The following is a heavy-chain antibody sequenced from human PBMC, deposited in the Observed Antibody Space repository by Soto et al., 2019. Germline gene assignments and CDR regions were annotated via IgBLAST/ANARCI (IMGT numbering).Heavy chain of an antibody. J-gene: IGHJ6*02. CDR3: ATSLLLRWFGHGMDV. V-gene: IGHV1-24*01. Sequence: ASVKVSCKVFGYTLTELSMHWVRQAPGKGLEWMGGFDPEDGETIYAQKFQGRVTMTDDTSTDTAYMELSSLRSEDTAVYYCATSLLLRWFGHGMDVWGQGTTVTVSS. CDR1: GYTLTELS. CDR2: FDPEDGET. D-gene: IGHD3-10*01.